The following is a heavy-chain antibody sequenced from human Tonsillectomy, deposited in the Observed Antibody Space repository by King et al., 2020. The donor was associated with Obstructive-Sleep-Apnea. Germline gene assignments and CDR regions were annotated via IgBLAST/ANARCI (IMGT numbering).Heavy chain of an antibody. CDR1: GFSLSTSGMC. Sequence: TLKESGPALVKPTQTLTLTCTFSGFSLSTSGMCVSWIRQPPGKALEWLARIDWDDDKYYSTSLKTRLTISKDTSKNQVVLTMTNMDPVDTATYFCARIRFGGTAATGTDFDYWGQGTLVTVSS. V-gene: IGHV2-70*11. D-gene: IGHD6-13*01. CDR2: IDWDDDK. J-gene: IGHJ4*02. CDR3: ARIRFGGTAATGTDFDY.